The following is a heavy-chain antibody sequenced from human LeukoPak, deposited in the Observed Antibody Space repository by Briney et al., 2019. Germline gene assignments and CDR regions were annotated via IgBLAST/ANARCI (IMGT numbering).Heavy chain of an antibody. CDR3: ARLRLEYCSSTSCYGGNFDY. V-gene: IGHV4-4*07. CDR1: GGSISSYY. Sequence: PSETLSLTCTVSGGSISSYYWSWIRQPAGKGLEWIGRIYTSGSTNYNPSLKSRVTMSVDTSKNQFSLKLSSVTAADTAVYYCARLRLEYCSSTSCYGGNFDYWGQGTLVTVSS. CDR2: IYTSGST. J-gene: IGHJ4*02. D-gene: IGHD2-2*01.